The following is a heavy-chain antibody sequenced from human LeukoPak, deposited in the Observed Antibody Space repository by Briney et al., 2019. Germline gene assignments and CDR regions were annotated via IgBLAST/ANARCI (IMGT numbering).Heavy chain of an antibody. CDR3: ATSGRNIVVVPAAMVN. V-gene: IGHV1-69*05. J-gene: IGHJ4*02. CDR1: GGTFSSYA. CDR2: IIPIFGTA. Sequence: ASVKVSCKASGGTFSSYAISWVRQAPGQGLEWMGGIIPIFGTANYAQKFRGRVTITTDESTSTAYMELSSLRSEDTAVYYCATSGRNIVVVPAAMVNWGQGTLVTVSS. D-gene: IGHD2-2*01.